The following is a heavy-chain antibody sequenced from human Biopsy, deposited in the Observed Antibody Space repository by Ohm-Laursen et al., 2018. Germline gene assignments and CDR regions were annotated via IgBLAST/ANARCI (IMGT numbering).Heavy chain of an antibody. CDR3: ARHPTGFWFDP. CDR1: GGSISSSTTYY. V-gene: IGHV4-39*01. CDR2: IYNTETT. Sequence: SETLSLTCTVSGGSISSSTTYYWARLRQPPGKGLEWIGSIYNTETTFYNPSLKSRVTISVGTSTNQFSLKVSSVTAADTALYFCARHPTGFWFDPWGHGTLVTVSS. J-gene: IGHJ5*02.